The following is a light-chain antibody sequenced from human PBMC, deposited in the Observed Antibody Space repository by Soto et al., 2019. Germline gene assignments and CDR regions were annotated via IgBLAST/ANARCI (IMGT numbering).Light chain of an antibody. CDR3: SSYTSSSTLV. V-gene: IGLV2-14*01. Sequence: SALTQPASVSGSPGQSITISCTGTSSDVGGYNYVSWYHQHPGKAPKLMIYEVSNRPSGVSNRFSGSKSGNTASLTISGLQAEDEADYYCSSYTSSSTLVFGTGTKLTVL. CDR2: EVS. CDR1: SSDVGGYNY. J-gene: IGLJ1*01.